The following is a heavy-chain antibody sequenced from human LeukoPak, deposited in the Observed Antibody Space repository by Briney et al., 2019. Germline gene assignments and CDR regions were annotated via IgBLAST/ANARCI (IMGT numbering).Heavy chain of an antibody. Sequence: ASVKVSCKASGYIFTRYAMYWVRQAPGQRLEWMGWINAGNGNTKYSQKFQVRVTITRDTSASTAYMELSSLRSEDTAVYYCARDRYRLEHDYWGQGTLVTVSS. J-gene: IGHJ4*02. V-gene: IGHV1-3*01. D-gene: IGHD1/OR15-1a*01. CDR1: GYIFTRYA. CDR2: INAGNGNT. CDR3: ARDRYRLEHDY.